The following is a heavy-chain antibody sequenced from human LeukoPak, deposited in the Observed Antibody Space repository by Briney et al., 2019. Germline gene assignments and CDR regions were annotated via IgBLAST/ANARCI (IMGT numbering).Heavy chain of an antibody. J-gene: IGHJ5*02. CDR3: ARADSGGDSSGYKWFHP. CDR1: GGTFSSYA. D-gene: IGHD3-22*01. V-gene: IGHV1-69*05. CDR2: IIPIFGTA. Sequence: SVKVSCKASGGTFSSYAISWVRQAPGQGLEWMGGIIPIFGTANYAQKFQGRVTITTDESTSTAYMELSSLRSEDTAVYYCARADSGGDSSGYKWFHPWGQGTLVTVSS.